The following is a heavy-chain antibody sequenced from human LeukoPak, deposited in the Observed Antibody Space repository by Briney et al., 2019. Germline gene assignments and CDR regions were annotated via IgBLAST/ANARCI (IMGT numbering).Heavy chain of an antibody. V-gene: IGHV3-21*01. J-gene: IGHJ4*02. CDR1: GFTFSRYS. D-gene: IGHD6-19*01. CDR3: AREGENGWSEAFDY. Sequence: GGSLRLSCAASGFTFSRYSMNWVRQAPGKGLEWVSSISGSSRSIYYADSVKGRFTISRDNAKNSLSLQMNSLRAEDTAVYYCAREGENGWSEAFDYWGQGTLVTVSS. CDR2: ISGSSRSI.